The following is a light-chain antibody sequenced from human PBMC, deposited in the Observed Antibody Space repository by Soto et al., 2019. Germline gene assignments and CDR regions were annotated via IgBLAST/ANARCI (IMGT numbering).Light chain of an antibody. J-gene: IGKJ4*01. CDR3: QQDGSSPA. CDR1: QSVSSSY. CDR2: GAS. V-gene: IGKV3-20*01. Sequence: EIVLTQSPGTLSLSPGERATLSCRASQSVSSSYLAWYQHKPGQAPRLLIYGASSRATGIPDRFSGSGSGTDLTLTISRLEPEDFAVYSCQQDGSSPAFGGGTKVEIK.